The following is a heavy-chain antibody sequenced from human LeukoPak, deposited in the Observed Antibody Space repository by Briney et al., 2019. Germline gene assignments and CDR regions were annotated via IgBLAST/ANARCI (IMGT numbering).Heavy chain of an antibody. Sequence: ASVNVSCKASGYTFTSYGISWVRQAPGQGLEWMGWINPNSGGTNYAQKFQGRVTMTRDTSISTAYMELSRLGSDDTAVYYCARDSYDSSGYYSLFDYWGQGTLVTVSS. D-gene: IGHD3-22*01. V-gene: IGHV1-2*02. CDR3: ARDSYDSSGYYSLFDY. CDR2: INPNSGGT. J-gene: IGHJ4*02. CDR1: GYTFTSYG.